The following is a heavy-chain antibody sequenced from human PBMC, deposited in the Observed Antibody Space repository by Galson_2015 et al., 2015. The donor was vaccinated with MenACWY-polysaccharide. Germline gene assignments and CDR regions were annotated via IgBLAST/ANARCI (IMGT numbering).Heavy chain of an antibody. CDR3: AKRFTPYDISSGLDY. CDR2: ISYESANK. Sequence: SLRPSCATSGFTFTDYAILWVRQAPGKGLEWVAVISYESANKFYMESAQGRFTISRDNSKNTVYLQMNSLRPEDTAVYYCAKRFTPYDISSGLDYWGQGALVTVSS. CDR1: GFTFTDYA. V-gene: IGHV3-30-3*01. J-gene: IGHJ4*02. D-gene: IGHD3/OR15-3a*01.